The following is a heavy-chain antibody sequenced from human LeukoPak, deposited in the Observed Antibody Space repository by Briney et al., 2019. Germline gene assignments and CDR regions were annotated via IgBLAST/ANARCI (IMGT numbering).Heavy chain of an antibody. D-gene: IGHD5-24*01. CDR3: ARDTARGYNENFDY. Sequence: GGSLRLSCAASGFTFSSYAMHWVRQAPGKGLEWVAVISYDGSNKYYADSVKGRFTISRDNSKNTLYLQMNSLRAEDTAVYYCARDTARGYNENFDYWGQGNLGTVSS. J-gene: IGHJ4*02. V-gene: IGHV3-30*04. CDR1: GFTFSSYA. CDR2: ISYDGSNK.